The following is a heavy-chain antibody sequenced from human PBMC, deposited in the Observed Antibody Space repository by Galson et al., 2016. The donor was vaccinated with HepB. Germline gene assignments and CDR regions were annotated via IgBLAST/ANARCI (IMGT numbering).Heavy chain of an antibody. CDR3: AGLDRGGVWDGFDF. V-gene: IGHV5-51*01. D-gene: IGHD3-10*01. CDR1: EYIFSKYW. CDR2: IYGGDSTT. Sequence: QSGAEVKNPGESLKISCKGSEYIFSKYWIGWVRQMPGKGLEYVGLIYGGDSTTTYSPSFQGQVTISVDKSISTSFLQWSSLKASDTAIYYCAGLDRGGVWDGFDFWGLGTLVTVSS. J-gene: IGHJ4*02.